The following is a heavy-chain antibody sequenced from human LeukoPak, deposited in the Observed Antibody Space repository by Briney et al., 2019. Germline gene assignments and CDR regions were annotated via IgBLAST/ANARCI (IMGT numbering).Heavy chain of an antibody. CDR1: AFTFSSFW. Sequence: PGGSLCLSCAASAFTFSSFWMHWVRQAPGKGLVWVFSIHSGGRSTAQAVSVKGRFTISRAIAKNTLNLQMNSVRAEDTAVYYCTIDARGGPLDDWGRGTLVTVSS. CDR2: IHSGGRST. V-gene: IGHV3-74*01. D-gene: IGHD3-10*01. CDR3: TIDARGGPLDD. J-gene: IGHJ4*02.